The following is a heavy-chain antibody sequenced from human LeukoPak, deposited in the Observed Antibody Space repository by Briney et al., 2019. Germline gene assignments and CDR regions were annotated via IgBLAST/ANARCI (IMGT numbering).Heavy chain of an antibody. V-gene: IGHV3-23*01. CDR3: AKGGAPHYYDSSGYYQCY. J-gene: IGHJ4*02. CDR1: GFTFSSYA. Sequence: GGSLRLSCAASGFTFSSYAMSWVRQAPGKGLEWVSAISGSGGSTYYADSVKGRFTISRDNSKNTLYLQMNSLRAEDTAVYYCAKGGAPHYYDSSGYYQCYWGQGTLVTVSS. D-gene: IGHD3-22*01. CDR2: ISGSGGST.